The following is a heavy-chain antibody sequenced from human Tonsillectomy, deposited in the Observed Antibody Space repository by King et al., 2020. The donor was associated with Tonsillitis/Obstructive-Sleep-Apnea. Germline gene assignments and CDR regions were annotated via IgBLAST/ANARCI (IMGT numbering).Heavy chain of an antibody. CDR1: GFTFSSYA. V-gene: IGHV3-30*01. Sequence: HVQLVESGGGVVQPGRSLRLSCAASGFTFSSYAMHWVRQAPGKGLEWVAVISYDGSNKYYADSVKGRFTISRDNSKSTLDLQMNSLRVEDTAVYYCARESYGDQYFDYWGLGTLVTVSS. CDR3: ARESYGDQYFDY. D-gene: IGHD4-17*01. CDR2: ISYDGSNK. J-gene: IGHJ4*02.